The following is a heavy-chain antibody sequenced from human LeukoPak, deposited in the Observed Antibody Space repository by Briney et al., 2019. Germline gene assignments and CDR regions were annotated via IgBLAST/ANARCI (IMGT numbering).Heavy chain of an antibody. V-gene: IGHV4-59*01. CDR2: IYYSGST. D-gene: IGHD1-7*01. CDR3: ARPLTATPLIFAY. CDR1: GGSISRYY. J-gene: IGHJ4*02. Sequence: SETLSLTCMVSGGSISRYYWSWIRQPPGKGLEWMGYIYYSGSTSYNPSLKSRVTISVDTSKNQFPLKLSSATAAAAAVYYCARPLTATPLIFAYWGQGTLVTVSP.